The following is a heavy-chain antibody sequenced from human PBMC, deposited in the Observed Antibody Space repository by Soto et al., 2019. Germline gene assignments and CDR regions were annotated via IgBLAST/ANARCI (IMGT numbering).Heavy chain of an antibody. D-gene: IGHD5-12*01. CDR3: STSGYGGFDY. CDR2: IYHSGST. CDR1: GGSISSGGYS. V-gene: IGHV4-30-2*01. Sequence: SETLSLTCAVSGGSISSGGYSWSWIRQPPGKGLEWIGYIYHSGSTYYNPSLKSRVTISVDRSKNQFSLKLSSVTAADTAIYYCSTSGYGGFDYWGQGVLVTVSS. J-gene: IGHJ4*02.